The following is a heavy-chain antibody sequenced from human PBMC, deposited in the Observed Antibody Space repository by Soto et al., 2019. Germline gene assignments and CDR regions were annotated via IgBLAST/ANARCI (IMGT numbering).Heavy chain of an antibody. CDR2: ISAYNGNT. J-gene: IGHJ6*02. Sequence: ASVKVSCKASGYTFTSYVISWVRQAPGQGLEWMGWISAYNGNTNYAQKLQGRVTMTTDTSTSTAYMELRSLRSEDTAVYYCATEILYFDWLHHCGMHVWGPGIMVTAYS. V-gene: IGHV1-18*04. CDR3: ATEILYFDWLHHCGMHV. D-gene: IGHD3-9*01. CDR1: GYTFTSYV.